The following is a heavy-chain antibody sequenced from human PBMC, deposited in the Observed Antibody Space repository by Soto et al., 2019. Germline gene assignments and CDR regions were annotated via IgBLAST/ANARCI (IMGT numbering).Heavy chain of an antibody. J-gene: IGHJ4*02. V-gene: IGHV4-38-2*02. D-gene: IGHD6-19*01. CDR2: IFQSGSA. Sequence: PSETLSLTCAVSGYSISSGYYWGWIRQPPGKGLEWIGSIFQSGSAYYNPSLKSRVTISVDTSKNQFSLRLTSVTAADTAVYYCSRDAGSGLDYFDHWGQGTLVTVSS. CDR3: SRDAGSGLDYFDH. CDR1: GYSISSGYY.